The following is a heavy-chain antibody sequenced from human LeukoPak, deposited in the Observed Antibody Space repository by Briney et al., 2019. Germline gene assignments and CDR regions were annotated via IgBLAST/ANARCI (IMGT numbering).Heavy chain of an antibody. Sequence: GRSLRLSCAVSGFTFSTYGMHWVRQAPGKGLEWVAVIWFDGSNIYYADSVKGRFTISRDNSKNTLYLQMNSLRAEDTAVYYCARGAMAGPFDYWGQGTLVIVSS. CDR3: ARGAMAGPFDY. J-gene: IGHJ4*02. CDR2: IWFDGSNI. D-gene: IGHD5-18*01. V-gene: IGHV3-33*01. CDR1: GFTFSTYG.